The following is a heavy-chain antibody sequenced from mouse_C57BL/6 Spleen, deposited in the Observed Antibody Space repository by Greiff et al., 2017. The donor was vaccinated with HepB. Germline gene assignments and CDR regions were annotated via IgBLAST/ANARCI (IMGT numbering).Heavy chain of an antibody. CDR2: IDPSDSYT. V-gene: IGHV1-69*01. CDR1: GYTFTSYW. Sequence: QVQLQQPGAELVMPGASVKLSCKASGYTFTSYWMHWVKQRPGQGLEWIGEIDPSDSYTNYNQKFKGKSTLTVDKSSSTAYMQLGSLTSEDSAVYYCASTVVAGMDYWGQGTSVTVSS. J-gene: IGHJ4*01. CDR3: ASTVVAGMDY. D-gene: IGHD1-1*01.